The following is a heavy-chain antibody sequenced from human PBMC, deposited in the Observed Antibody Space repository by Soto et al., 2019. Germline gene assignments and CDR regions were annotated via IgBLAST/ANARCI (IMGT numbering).Heavy chain of an antibody. D-gene: IGHD3-22*01. CDR1: GYSFTSYW. CDR3: ATAYDSSGYPVRAFDI. CDR2: IYPGDSDT. Sequence: GESLKISCKGSGYSFTSYWIGWVRQMPGKGLEWMGIIYPGDSDTRYSPSFQGQVTISADKSISTAYLQWSSLKASDTAMYYCATAYDSSGYPVRAFDIWGQGTMVTVSS. V-gene: IGHV5-51*01. J-gene: IGHJ3*02.